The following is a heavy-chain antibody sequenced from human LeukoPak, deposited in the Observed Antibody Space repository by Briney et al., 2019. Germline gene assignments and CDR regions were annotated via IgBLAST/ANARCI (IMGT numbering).Heavy chain of an antibody. CDR3: ARDAFSYCSSTSCSL. CDR1: GGSISSSSYY. J-gene: IGHJ4*02. CDR2: IYYSGST. D-gene: IGHD2-2*01. V-gene: IGHV4-39*07. Sequence: PSETLSLTCTVSGGSISSSSYYWGWIRQPPGKGLEWIGSIYYSGSTYYNPSLKSRVTISVDTSKNQFSLKLSSVTAADTAVYYCARDAFSYCSSTSCSLWGQGTLVTVSS.